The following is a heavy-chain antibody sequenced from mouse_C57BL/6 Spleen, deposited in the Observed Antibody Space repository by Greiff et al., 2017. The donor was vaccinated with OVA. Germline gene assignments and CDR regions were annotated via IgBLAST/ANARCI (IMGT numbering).Heavy chain of an antibody. CDR3: ARSAGTDWYFDV. J-gene: IGHJ1*03. D-gene: IGHD4-1*01. Sequence: VQLVESGAELARPGASVKMSCKASGYTFTSYTMHWVKQRPGQGLEWIGYINPSSGYTKYNQKFKDKATLTADKSSSTAYMQLSSLTSEDSAVYYCARSAGTDWYFDVWGTGTTVTVSS. CDR1: GYTFTSYT. CDR2: INPSSGYT. V-gene: IGHV1-4*01.